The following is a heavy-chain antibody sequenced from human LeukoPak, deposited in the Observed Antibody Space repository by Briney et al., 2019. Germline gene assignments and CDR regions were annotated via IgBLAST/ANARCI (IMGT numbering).Heavy chain of an antibody. CDR1: GFTFSSYW. CDR3: ARVIRRQTFDY. J-gene: IGHJ4*02. Sequence: GGSLRLSCAASGFTFSSYWMHWVRHAPGKGLVWVSRINSDGSSTSYADSVKGRFTISRDNAKNTLDLQMTSLRAEDTAVYYCARVIRRQTFDYWGQGTLVTVSS. D-gene: IGHD1-14*01. CDR2: INSDGSST. V-gene: IGHV3-74*01.